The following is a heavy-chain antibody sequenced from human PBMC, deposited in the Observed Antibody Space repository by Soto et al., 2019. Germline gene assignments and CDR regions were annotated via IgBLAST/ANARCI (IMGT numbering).Heavy chain of an antibody. CDR3: ATPFYHIP. D-gene: IGHD3-9*01. J-gene: IGHJ1*01. CDR2: IYPNSGGT. V-gene: IGHV1-2*02. Sequence: ASVKVACKASGYTMTDPYMHWVRQAPGQGLEWMGWIYPNSGGTNYAQKFQGRVTMTRDTSISTAFRELSRLRSVATSVYYCATPFYHIPCGQGTLVTVSS. CDR1: GYTMTDPY.